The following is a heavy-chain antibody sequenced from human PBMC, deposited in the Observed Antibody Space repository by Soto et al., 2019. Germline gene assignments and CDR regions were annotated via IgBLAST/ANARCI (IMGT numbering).Heavy chain of an antibody. V-gene: IGHV3-23*01. J-gene: IGHJ4*02. CDR2: ISGSGGST. Sequence: PVGSLRLSCAASGFTFSSYAMSWVRQAPGKGLEWVSAISGSGGSTYYADSVKGRFTISRDNSKNTLYLQMNSLRAEDTAVYYCAEDLGPYDSSGDYWGQGTLVTVSS. CDR3: AEDLGPYDSSGDY. CDR1: GFTFSSYA. D-gene: IGHD3-22*01.